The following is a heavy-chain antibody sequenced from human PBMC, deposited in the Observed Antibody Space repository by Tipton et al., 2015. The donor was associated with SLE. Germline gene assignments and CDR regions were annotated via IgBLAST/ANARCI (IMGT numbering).Heavy chain of an antibody. CDR1: GFTLSNHG. D-gene: IGHD3-16*01. Sequence: SLRLSCAASGFTLSNHGMNWVRQAPGKGLEWVSYISASSGTKIYADSVQGRFTVSRDNAKNALYLQMNRLGAEDTAVYYCAKDRWGYYDLDVWGKGTTVTISS. CDR3: AKDRWGYYDLDV. J-gene: IGHJ6*03. CDR2: ISASSGTK. V-gene: IGHV3-48*01.